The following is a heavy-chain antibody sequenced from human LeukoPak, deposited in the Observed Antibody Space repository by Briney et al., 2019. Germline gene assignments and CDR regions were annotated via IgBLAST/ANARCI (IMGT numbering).Heavy chain of an antibody. CDR3: ARELRDGAFDI. Sequence: GGSLRLSCAASGFTFSSYWMSWVRQAPGEGMEWVANIKQDGSEKYYVDSVKGRFTISRDNAKNSLYLQMNSLRAEDTAVYYCARELRDGAFDIWGQGTMVTVSS. CDR2: IKQDGSEK. CDR1: GFTFSSYW. V-gene: IGHV3-7*01. D-gene: IGHD3-16*01. J-gene: IGHJ3*02.